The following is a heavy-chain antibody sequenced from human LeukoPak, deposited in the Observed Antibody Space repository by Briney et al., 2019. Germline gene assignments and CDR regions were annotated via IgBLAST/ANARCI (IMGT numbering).Heavy chain of an antibody. J-gene: IGHJ4*02. CDR1: GYTFTGYY. CDR3: ASSPLLGYCSGGSCLNLDY. CDR2: INPNSGGT. Sequence: GASVKVSCKASGYTFTGYYMHRVRQAPGQGLEWMGWINPNSGGTNYAQKFQGRVTMTRDTSISTAYMELSRLRSDDTAVYYCASSPLLGYCSGGSCLNLDYCGQGTLVTVSS. D-gene: IGHD2-15*01. V-gene: IGHV1-2*02.